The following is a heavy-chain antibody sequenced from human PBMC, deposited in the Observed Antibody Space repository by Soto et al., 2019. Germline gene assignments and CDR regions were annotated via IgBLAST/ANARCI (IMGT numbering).Heavy chain of an antibody. J-gene: IGHJ6*02. CDR3: ARVPVAVAATEDYYGLDV. CDR1: GVSITSYY. Sequence: DLEESGPGLVRPSETLSLTCSVSGVSITSYYWSWIRQSAGGGLEWMGRINTDGLSTYSPSFKRRLTMSLDTSKNQVSLRLISVTAADTAVYFCARVPVAVAATEDYYGLDVWGQGTTVTVSS. CDR2: INTDGLS. D-gene: IGHD2-15*01. V-gene: IGHV4-4*07.